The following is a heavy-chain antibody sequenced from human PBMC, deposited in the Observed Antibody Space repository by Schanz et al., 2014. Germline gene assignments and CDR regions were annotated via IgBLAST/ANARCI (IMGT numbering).Heavy chain of an antibody. V-gene: IGHV4-59*08. CDR1: GGDIGNYY. J-gene: IGHJ5*02. Sequence: QVQLQESGPGLVKPSETLSLTCSVSGGDIGNYYWSWIRQPPGKGLEWIGYIHQSGGTNYNPSLKSRVTILVATSKNHFSLRLPSLTAADTAVYYCAKFLYDDPSWGQGTLVTVSS. CDR3: AKFLYDDPS. D-gene: IGHD3-3*01. CDR2: IHQSGGT.